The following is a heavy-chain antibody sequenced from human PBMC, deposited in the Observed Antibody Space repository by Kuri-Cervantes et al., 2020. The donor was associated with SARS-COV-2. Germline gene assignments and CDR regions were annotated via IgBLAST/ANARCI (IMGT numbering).Heavy chain of an antibody. CDR3: AAPITGTTDYYYYYGMDV. J-gene: IGHJ6*02. CDR2: IVVGSGNT. V-gene: IGHV1-58*02. Sequence: SVKVSCKASGFTFTSSAMQWVRQACGQRLEWIGWIVVGSGNTNYAQKFQERVTITRDMSTSTAYMELSSLRSEDTAVYYCAAPITGTTDYYYYYGMDVWGQGTTVTVSS. CDR1: GFTFTSSA. D-gene: IGHD1-7*01.